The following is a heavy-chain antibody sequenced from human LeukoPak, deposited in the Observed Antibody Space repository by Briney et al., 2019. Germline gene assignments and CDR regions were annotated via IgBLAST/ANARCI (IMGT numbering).Heavy chain of an antibody. Sequence: PGGSLRLSCAASGFTFSSYGMHWVRQAPGKGLEWVAVISYDGSNKYYADSVKGRFTISRDNSRNTLYLQMNSLRAEDTAVYYCARVQNVERLVRPLYGMDVWGQGTTVTVSS. CDR3: ARVQNVERLVRPLYGMDV. CDR2: ISYDGSNK. V-gene: IGHV3-30*03. CDR1: GFTFSSYG. J-gene: IGHJ6*02. D-gene: IGHD6-13*01.